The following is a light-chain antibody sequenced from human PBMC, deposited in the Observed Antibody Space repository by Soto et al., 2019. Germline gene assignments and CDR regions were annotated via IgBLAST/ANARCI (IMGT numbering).Light chain of an antibody. V-gene: IGKV3-20*01. CDR3: QQFSRPPLT. Sequence: EIVLTQSPGTLSLSPGERATLSCRASQSVSSSYLAWYQQKPGQAPRLLIYGASSRPTGIPDRFSGSGSETHFTLSISRLEPEDFAVYFCQQFSRPPLTFGGGTKV. CDR2: GAS. CDR1: QSVSSSY. J-gene: IGKJ4*01.